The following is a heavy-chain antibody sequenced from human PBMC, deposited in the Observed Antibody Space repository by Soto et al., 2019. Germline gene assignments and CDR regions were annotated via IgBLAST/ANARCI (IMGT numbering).Heavy chain of an antibody. D-gene: IGHD1-26*01. CDR2: IYYSGST. V-gene: IGHV4-59*01. Sequence: QVQLQESGPGLVKPSETLSLTCTVSGGSINSYYWSWILQPPGKGLEWIGYIYYSGSTNYNPSLKSRVTISVDTSKNQCSLKLRSVTGADTAVYYCARRYGGNFDYWGQGTLVTVSS. CDR1: GGSINSYY. J-gene: IGHJ4*02. CDR3: ARRYGGNFDY.